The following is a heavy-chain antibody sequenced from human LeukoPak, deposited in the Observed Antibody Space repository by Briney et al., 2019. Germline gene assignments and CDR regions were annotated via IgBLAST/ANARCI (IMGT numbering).Heavy chain of an antibody. D-gene: IGHD2-2*01. CDR1: GYTFTSYY. J-gene: IGHJ6*02. V-gene: IGHV1-46*01. CDR3: AREAAAIDYYYYGMDV. Sequence: GASVKVSCKASGYTFTSYYMHWVRQAPGQGLEWMGIINPSGGSTSYAQKFQGRVTMTRDTSTSTVYMELSSLRSEDTAVYYCAREAAAIDYYYYGMDVWGQGTTVTVSS. CDR2: INPSGGST.